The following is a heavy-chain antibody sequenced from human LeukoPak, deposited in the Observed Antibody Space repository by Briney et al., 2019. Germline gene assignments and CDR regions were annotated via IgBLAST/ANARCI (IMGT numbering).Heavy chain of an antibody. CDR2: IIPIFGTA. V-gene: IGHV1-69*13. Sequence: ASVKVSCKASGGTFSSYAISWVRQAPGQGLEWMGGIIPIFGTANYAQKFQGRVTITADESTSTAYMELSSLRSEDTAVYYCARDLVGGSGSYYNEVWFDPWGQGTLVTVSS. CDR1: GGTFSSYA. D-gene: IGHD3-10*01. J-gene: IGHJ5*02. CDR3: ARDLVGGSGSYYNEVWFDP.